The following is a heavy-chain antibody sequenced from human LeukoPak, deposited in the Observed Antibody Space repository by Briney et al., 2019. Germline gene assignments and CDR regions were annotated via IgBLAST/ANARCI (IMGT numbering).Heavy chain of an antibody. CDR2: VYATGGP. CDR1: GGSINTTTDC. CDR3: ARDRGITAARGVPSWFDA. J-gene: IGHJ5*02. D-gene: IGHD3-10*01. V-gene: IGHV4-61*02. Sequence: SETLSLTCTVVGGSINTTTDCSTWIRQPAGKGLEWIGRVYATGGPSYNPSLKTRVTISIDTSKNQFSLKLSSVSAADTAVYYCARDRGITAARGVPSWFDASGQGTLVTVSS.